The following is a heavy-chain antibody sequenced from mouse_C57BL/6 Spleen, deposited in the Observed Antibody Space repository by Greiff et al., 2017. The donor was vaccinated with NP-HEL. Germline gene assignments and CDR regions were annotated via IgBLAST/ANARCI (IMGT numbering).Heavy chain of an antibody. CDR2: IYPGSGST. V-gene: IGHV1-55*01. D-gene: IGHD1-1*01. Sequence: HVQLKQPGAELVKPGASVPMSCKASGYPFTSYWITWVKQRPGQGLEWIGDIYPGSGSTNYNEKFKSKATLTVDTSSSTAYMQLSSLTSEDSAVYYCAKPYGSSYWYFDVWGTGTTVTVSS. CDR3: AKPYGSSYWYFDV. J-gene: IGHJ1*03. CDR1: GYPFTSYW.